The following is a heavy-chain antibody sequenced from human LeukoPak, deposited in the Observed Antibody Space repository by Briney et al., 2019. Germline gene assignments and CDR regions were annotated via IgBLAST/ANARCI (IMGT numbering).Heavy chain of an antibody. CDR1: GFTFSSYA. Sequence: GGSLRLSCAASGFTFSSYAMHWVRQAPGKGLEWVAVISYDGSNKYYADSVKGRFTISRDNSKNTLYLQMNSLRAEDTAVYCCAREARSLTIFGVAFDYWGQGTLVTVSS. CDR2: ISYDGSNK. V-gene: IGHV3-30-3*01. D-gene: IGHD3-3*01. J-gene: IGHJ4*02. CDR3: AREARSLTIFGVAFDY.